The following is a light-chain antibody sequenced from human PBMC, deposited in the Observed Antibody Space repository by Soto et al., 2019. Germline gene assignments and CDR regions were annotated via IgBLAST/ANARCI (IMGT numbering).Light chain of an antibody. CDR3: QKYNSAPWT. CDR2: AAS. V-gene: IGKV1-27*01. J-gene: IGKJ1*01. CDR1: QGISNY. Sequence: DIRMIQSPSSVSASVGDRVTITCRASQGISNYLAWYQQKPGKVPKLLIYAASTLQSGVPSRFSGSGSGTDFTLTISSLQPEDVATYYCQKYNSAPWTFGQGTKVEIK.